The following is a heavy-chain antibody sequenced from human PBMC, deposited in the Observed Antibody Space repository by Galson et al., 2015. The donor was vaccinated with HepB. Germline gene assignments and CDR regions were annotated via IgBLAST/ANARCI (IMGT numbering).Heavy chain of an antibody. D-gene: IGHD1-1*01. CDR2: IFPDDSDT. J-gene: IGHJ4*02. CDR1: AYNFANYW. V-gene: IGHV5-51*01. Sequence: QSGAEVKKPGESLKISCKGSAYNFANYWIGWVRQMPGKGLEWMGIIFPDDSDTRYSPSFRGQVPITADKSINPAYLQWSRLKAPDTAIYYRASSPATTLYFDYWGQGTLGTVSS. CDR3: ASSPATTLYFDY.